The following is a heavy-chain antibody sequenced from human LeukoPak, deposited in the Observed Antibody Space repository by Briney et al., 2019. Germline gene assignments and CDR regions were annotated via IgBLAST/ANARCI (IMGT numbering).Heavy chain of an antibody. D-gene: IGHD3-3*01. V-gene: IGHV4-4*02. CDR1: GGSIGNSNW. CDR2: IYHSGST. J-gene: IGHJ4*02. Sequence: SGTLSLTCAVSGGSIGNSNWWSWVRQTPGKGLEWIGEIYHSGSTNYNPSLKSRVTISVDKSKNQFSLKLSSVTAADTAVYYCARDDFWSGLYYFDYWGQGTLVTVSS. CDR3: ARDDFWSGLYYFDY.